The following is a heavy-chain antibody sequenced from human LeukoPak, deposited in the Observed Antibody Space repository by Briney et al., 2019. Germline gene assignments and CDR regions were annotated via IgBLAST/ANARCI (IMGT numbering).Heavy chain of an antibody. CDR1: GFTFSSYA. Sequence: GGSLRLSCAASGFTFSSYAMSWVRQAPGKGLEWLSVITRAGSPYYADSVKGRFTISRDNARNTVYLQLNSLRNEDAALYYCAKEHLKYANDNRGSFDYWGQGTLVTVSS. CDR3: AKEHLKYANDNRGSFDY. CDR2: ITRAGSP. J-gene: IGHJ4*02. V-gene: IGHV3-23*01. D-gene: IGHD3-22*01.